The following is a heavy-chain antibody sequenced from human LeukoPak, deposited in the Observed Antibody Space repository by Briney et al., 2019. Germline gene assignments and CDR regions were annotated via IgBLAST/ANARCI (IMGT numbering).Heavy chain of an antibody. J-gene: IGHJ4*02. CDR2: ISYDGGNI. CDR3: ARDPPLGSGWSQNYFDY. D-gene: IGHD6-19*01. V-gene: IGHV3-30*04. CDR1: GFTFDNYA. Sequence: GGSLRLSCAPSGFTFDNYAMHWVRQAPGKGLEWVALISYDGGNIYYADSVQGRFTISRDNSKNTLYLQMNSLRPEDTAVYYCARDPPLGSGWSQNYFDYWGQGTLVTVS.